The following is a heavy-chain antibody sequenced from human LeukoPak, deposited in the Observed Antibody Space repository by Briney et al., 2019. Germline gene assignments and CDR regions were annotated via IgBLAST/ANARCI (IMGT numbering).Heavy chain of an antibody. CDR3: AREHPSYDFWSGDYPL. CDR1: GGSISSYY. CDR2: IYYSGST. D-gene: IGHD3-3*01. J-gene: IGHJ4*02. V-gene: IGHV4-59*12. Sequence: SETLSLTCTVSGGSISSYYWSWIRQPPGKGLEWIGYIYYSGSTNYNPSLKSRVTISVDTSKNQFSLKLSSVTAADTAVYYCAREHPSYDFWSGDYPLWGQGNLVTVSS.